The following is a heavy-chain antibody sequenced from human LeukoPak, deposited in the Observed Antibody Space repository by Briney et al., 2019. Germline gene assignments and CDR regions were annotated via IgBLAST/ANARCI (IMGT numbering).Heavy chain of an antibody. J-gene: IGHJ6*03. V-gene: IGHV4-34*01. CDR3: ARGCKQLVSRYYYYYYMDV. D-gene: IGHD6-6*01. CDR2: INHSGST. CDR1: GGSFSGYY. Sequence: SETLSLTCAVYGGSFSGYYWGWIRQPPGKGLEWIGEINHSGSTNYNPSLKSRVTISVDTSKNQFSLKLSSVTAADTAVYYCARGCKQLVSRYYYYYYMDVWGKGTTVTVSS.